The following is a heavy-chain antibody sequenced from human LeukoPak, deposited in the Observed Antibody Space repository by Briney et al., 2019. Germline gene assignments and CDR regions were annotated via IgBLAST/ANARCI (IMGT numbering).Heavy chain of an antibody. J-gene: IGHJ4*02. CDR1: VGSISSYY. D-gene: IGHD6-13*01. CDR3: CGEYSSSWYVQSPIPYYLHY. V-gene: IGHV4-4*07. CDR2: IYTRGRT. Sequence: PSETLSLTCTFSVGSISSYYWSWLRQPAGKGREWVGRIYTRGRTKYNPSLKSRVTMSVDPSKNQFSLELGSVTAAGTGVYYLCGEYSSSWYVQSPIPYYLHYWGQGPLVRVPT.